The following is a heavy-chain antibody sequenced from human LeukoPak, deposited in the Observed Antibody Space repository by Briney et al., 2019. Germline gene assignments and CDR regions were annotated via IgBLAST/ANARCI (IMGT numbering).Heavy chain of an antibody. CDR3: AKEKYRGYSYGSGDY. Sequence: QPGRSLRLSCAASGFTFSSYGMHWVRQAPGKGLEWVAVISFDGRNKYFADSVKGRFTISRDNSKNTLYLQMSSLRAEDTAVYYCAKEKYRGYSYGSGDYWGQGTLVTVSS. J-gene: IGHJ4*02. V-gene: IGHV3-30*18. CDR1: GFTFSSYG. D-gene: IGHD5-18*01. CDR2: ISFDGRNK.